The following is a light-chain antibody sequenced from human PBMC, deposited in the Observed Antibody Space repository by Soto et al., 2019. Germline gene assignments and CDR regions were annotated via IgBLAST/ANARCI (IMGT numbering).Light chain of an antibody. CDR3: QSFDSSLSGYV. CDR1: SSNIGAGYD. J-gene: IGLJ1*01. CDR2: GSS. V-gene: IGLV1-40*01. Sequence: QSVLTQPPSVSGAPGQRVTISCTGSSSNIGAGYDVHWYQQVPGTAPQLLIYGSSNRPSGVPDRFCGSKSGTSASLAITGLQAEDEADYYCQSFDSSLSGYVFGTGTKLTVL.